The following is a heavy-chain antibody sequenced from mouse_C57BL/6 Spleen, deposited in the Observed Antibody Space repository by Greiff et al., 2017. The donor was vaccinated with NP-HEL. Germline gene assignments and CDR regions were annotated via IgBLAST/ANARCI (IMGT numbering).Heavy chain of an antibody. CDR3: ARSSYDYDGAWFAY. V-gene: IGHV1-82*01. CDR1: GYAFSSSW. Sequence: VQLQQSGPELVKPGASVKISCKASGYAFSSSWMNWVKQRPGKGLEWIGRIYPGDGDTNYNGKFKGKATLTADKSSSTAYMQLSSLTSEDSAVYFCARSSYDYDGAWFAYWGQGTLVTVSA. J-gene: IGHJ3*01. CDR2: IYPGDGDT. D-gene: IGHD2-4*01.